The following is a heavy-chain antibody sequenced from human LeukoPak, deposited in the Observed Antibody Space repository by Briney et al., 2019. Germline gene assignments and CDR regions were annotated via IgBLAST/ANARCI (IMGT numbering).Heavy chain of an antibody. J-gene: IGHJ5*02. CDR3: AKAGTVLDYKNWFDP. CDR2: IWYDGSNK. CDR1: GFTFSSYS. Sequence: PGGSLRLSCAASGFTFSSYSMNWVRQAPGKGLEWVAVIWYDGSNKYYADSVKGRFTISRDNSKNTLYLQMNSLRAEDTAVYYCAKAGTVLDYKNWFDPWGQGTLVTVSS. D-gene: IGHD4-11*01. V-gene: IGHV3-33*06.